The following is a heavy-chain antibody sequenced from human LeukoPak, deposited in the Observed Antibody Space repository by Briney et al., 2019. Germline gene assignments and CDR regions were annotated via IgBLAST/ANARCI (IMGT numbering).Heavy chain of an antibody. CDR1: GGSISSYY. J-gene: IGHJ6*02. V-gene: IGHV4-59*08. Sequence: PSETLSLTCTVSGGSISSYYWSWIRQPPGKGLEWIGYIYYSGSTNYNPSLKSRVTISVDTSKNQFSLKLSFVTAADTAVYYCARHRIRDFWSGYYSPSYYYGMDVWGQGTTVTVSS. CDR2: IYYSGST. D-gene: IGHD3-3*01. CDR3: ARHRIRDFWSGYYSPSYYYGMDV.